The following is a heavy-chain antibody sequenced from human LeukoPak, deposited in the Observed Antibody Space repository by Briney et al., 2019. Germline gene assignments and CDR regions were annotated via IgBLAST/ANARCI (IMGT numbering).Heavy chain of an antibody. CDR1: GFAFNTYW. V-gene: IGHV3-74*01. CDR3: ARAWDR. J-gene: IGHJ5*02. Sequence: GGSLRLSCAASGFAFNTYWMHWVRLAPGKGLVWVSGIKTDGSTAAYADSVKGRFTISRDNAKNTLSLQMNSLRAEDTGLYYCARAWDRWGQGTLVTVSS. CDR2: IKTDGSTA.